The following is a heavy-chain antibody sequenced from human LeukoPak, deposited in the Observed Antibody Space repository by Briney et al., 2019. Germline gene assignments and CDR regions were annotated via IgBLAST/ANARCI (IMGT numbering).Heavy chain of an antibody. CDR3: ARPYSSGWQPFDY. J-gene: IGHJ4*02. CDR1: GYTFTGYY. V-gene: IGHV1-2*02. Sequence: ASVKVSCKASGYTFTGYYMHWVRQAPGQGLEWMGWINPNSGGTDYAQKFQGRVTMTRDTSISTAYMELNRLRSDDTAVYYCARPYSSGWQPFDYWGQGTLVTVSS. D-gene: IGHD6-19*01. CDR2: INPNSGGT.